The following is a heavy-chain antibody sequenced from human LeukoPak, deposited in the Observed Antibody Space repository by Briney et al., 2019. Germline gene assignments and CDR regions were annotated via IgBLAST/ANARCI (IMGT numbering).Heavy chain of an antibody. CDR3: AKATAPSYYDILTGLFDY. J-gene: IGHJ4*02. CDR2: ISGRGGST. Sequence: GALRLSCAASGFTFSSYAMSCVRQAPGKGLEWVSAISGRGGSTYYADSVKGRFTISRDNSKNTLYLQMNSLRAEDTAVYYCAKATAPSYYDILTGLFDYWGQGTLVTVSS. D-gene: IGHD3-9*01. CDR1: GFTFSSYA. V-gene: IGHV3-23*01.